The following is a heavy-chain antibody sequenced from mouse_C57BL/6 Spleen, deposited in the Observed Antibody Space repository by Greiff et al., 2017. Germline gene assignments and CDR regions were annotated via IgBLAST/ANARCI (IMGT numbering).Heavy chain of an antibody. Sequence: VQLQQSGAELVKPGASVKLSCKASGYTFTSYWMQWVKQRPGQGLEWIGEIDPSDSYTNYNQKFKGKATLTVDTSSSTAYMQLSSLTSEDSAVYYCARGEFYAMDYWGQGTSVTVSS. CDR2: IDPSDSYT. CDR1: GYTFTSYW. J-gene: IGHJ4*01. CDR3: ARGEFYAMDY. V-gene: IGHV1-50*01.